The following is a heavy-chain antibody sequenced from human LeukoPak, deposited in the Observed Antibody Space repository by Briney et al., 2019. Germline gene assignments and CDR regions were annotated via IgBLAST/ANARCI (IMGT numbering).Heavy chain of an antibody. Sequence: GGSLRLSCAASGFTFNSYSMNWVRQAPGSGLEWVASIIGSGSEMFYAYSLKGRFTISRDNSENSLYLQMNSLRVEDTAVYYCAKVQSDIVGAMFFAFDVWGQGTMVSVSS. D-gene: IGHD1-26*01. V-gene: IGHV3-21*06. CDR2: IIGSGSEM. J-gene: IGHJ3*01. CDR1: GFTFNSYS. CDR3: AKVQSDIVGAMFFAFDV.